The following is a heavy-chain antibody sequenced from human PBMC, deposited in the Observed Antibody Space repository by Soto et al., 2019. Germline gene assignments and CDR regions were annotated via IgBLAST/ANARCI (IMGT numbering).Heavy chain of an antibody. D-gene: IGHD3-3*01. Sequence: SETLSLTGTVSGGSISSYYWSWIRQPPGKGLEWIGYIYYSGSTNYNPSLKSRVTISVDTSKNQFSLKLSSVTAADTAVYYCARGSQGFWSGYRDDAFDIWGQGTMVTVSS. CDR3: ARGSQGFWSGYRDDAFDI. CDR1: GGSISSYY. V-gene: IGHV4-59*01. CDR2: IYYSGST. J-gene: IGHJ3*02.